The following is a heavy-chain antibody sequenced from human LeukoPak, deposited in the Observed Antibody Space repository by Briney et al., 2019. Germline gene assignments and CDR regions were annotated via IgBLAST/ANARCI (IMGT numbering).Heavy chain of an antibody. CDR2: INHSGST. J-gene: IGHJ3*02. CDR3: ASPTWIQLDDAFDI. V-gene: IGHV4-34*01. D-gene: IGHD5-18*01. Sequence: ETLSLTCAVYGGSFSGYYWSWIRQPPGKGLEWIGEINHSGSTNYNPSLKSRVTISVDASKNQFSLKLSSVTAADTAVYYCASPTWIQLDDAFDIWGQGTMVTASS. CDR1: GGSFSGYY.